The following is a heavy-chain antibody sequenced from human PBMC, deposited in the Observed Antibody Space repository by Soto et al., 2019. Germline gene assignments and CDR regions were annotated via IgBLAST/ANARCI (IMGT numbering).Heavy chain of an antibody. CDR1: GYSFTSYW. D-gene: IGHD6-13*01. CDR2: INPSDSYN. CDR3: ARGRTSGSWYLGAFDI. J-gene: IGHJ3*02. Sequence: PGESLKIFCKGSGYSFTSYWISWVRQMPGEGLEWMGRINPSDSYNNYSPSCQGHVTISADKSISTAYLQWSSLKASDTAMYYCARGRTSGSWYLGAFDIWGQGTMVTVSS. V-gene: IGHV5-10-1*01.